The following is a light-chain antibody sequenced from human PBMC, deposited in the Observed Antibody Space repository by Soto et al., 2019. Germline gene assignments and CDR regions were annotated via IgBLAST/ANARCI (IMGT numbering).Light chain of an antibody. CDR1: QSVSSY. J-gene: IGKJ4*01. V-gene: IGKV3-11*01. Sequence: EIVLTQSPATLYLSPGERATLSCRASQSVSSYLAWYQQKSGQAPRLLIYDASNRATGIPARFSGSGSGTDFTLTISSLEPEDFAVYYCQQRSNWLTFGGGTKVEIK. CDR2: DAS. CDR3: QQRSNWLT.